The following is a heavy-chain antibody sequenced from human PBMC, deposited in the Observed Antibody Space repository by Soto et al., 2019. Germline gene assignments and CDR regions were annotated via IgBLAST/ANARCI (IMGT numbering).Heavy chain of an antibody. Sequence: GSLRLSCAASGFTFSSYWMSWVRQAPGKGLEWVANIKQDGSEKYYVDSVKGRFTISRDNAKNSLYLQMNSLRAEDTAVYYCARGTYYYDSSGINEFDYWGQGTLVTVSS. J-gene: IGHJ4*02. CDR1: GFTFSSYW. CDR3: ARGTYYYDSSGINEFDY. V-gene: IGHV3-7*03. D-gene: IGHD3-22*01. CDR2: IKQDGSEK.